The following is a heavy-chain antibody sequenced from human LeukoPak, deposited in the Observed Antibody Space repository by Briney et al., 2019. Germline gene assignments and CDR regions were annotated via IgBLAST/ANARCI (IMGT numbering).Heavy chain of an antibody. CDR1: GDTFIKYY. CDR3: ARSPYYYDSSGYRRYWYFDL. V-gene: IGHV1-46*01. D-gene: IGHD3-22*01. Sequence: ASVKVSCKASGDTFIKYYVHWVRQAPGQGLEWMGIIHPSGGSTRYAQTFQGRVTMTRDTSTSTVYMELSSLRSEDTAVYYCARSPYYYDSSGYRRYWYFDLWGRGTLVTVSS. J-gene: IGHJ2*01. CDR2: IHPSGGST.